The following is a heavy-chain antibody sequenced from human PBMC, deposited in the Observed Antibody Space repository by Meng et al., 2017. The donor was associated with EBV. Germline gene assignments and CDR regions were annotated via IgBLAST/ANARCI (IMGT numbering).Heavy chain of an antibody. CDR2: LIPMSGAP. CDR3: ASESGRGFTPDF. CDR1: GGPFRSDA. J-gene: IGHJ4*02. D-gene: IGHD3-10*01. Sequence: QVEVEQFGAEVKRPGFSVKISCKTSGGPFRSDAVSWVRQGPGQGLEWLGGLIPMSGAPHYAQKFQDRVTITADEYTRTHYMELSSLRSDDTAMYYCASESGRGFTPDFWGQGTLVTVSS. V-gene: IGHV1-69*01.